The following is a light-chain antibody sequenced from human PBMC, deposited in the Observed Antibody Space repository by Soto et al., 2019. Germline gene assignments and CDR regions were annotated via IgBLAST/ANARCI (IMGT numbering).Light chain of an antibody. V-gene: IGLV1-40*01. J-gene: IGLJ1*01. CDR1: SPNTGAGYD. CDR3: QSYDSSLSGRI. Sequence: QSVLTQPPSVSGAPGQRVTISCTGSSPNTGAGYDVHWYQQLPGTAPKLLIYGNSNRPSGVPDRFSGSKSGTSASLAITGLQAEDEADYYCQSYDSSLSGRIFGTGTKVTVL. CDR2: GNS.